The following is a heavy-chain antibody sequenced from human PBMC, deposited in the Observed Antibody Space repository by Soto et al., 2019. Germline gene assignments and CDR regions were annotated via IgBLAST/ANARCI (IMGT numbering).Heavy chain of an antibody. J-gene: IGHJ4*02. CDR3: ATAGRIAKDDYIWSGYFDY. D-gene: IGHD3-16*01. CDR2: FDPEDGET. V-gene: IGHV1-24*01. Sequence: ASVKVSCKVSGYTLTELSMQWVRQAPGKGLEWMGGFDPEDGETIYAQKFQGRVTMAEDTSTDTAYMELSSLRSEDTAVYYCATAGRIAKDDYIWSGYFDYWGQGTLVTVSS. CDR1: GYTLTELS.